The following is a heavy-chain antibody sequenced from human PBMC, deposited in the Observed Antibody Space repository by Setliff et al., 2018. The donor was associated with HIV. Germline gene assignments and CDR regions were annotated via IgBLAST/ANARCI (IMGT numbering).Heavy chain of an antibody. J-gene: IGHJ5*02. Sequence: ASVKVSCKASGYTFTSYGISWVRQAPGQGLEWMGWISAYNGNTNYAQKLQGRVTMTTDTSTSTAYMELRSLRTDDTAVEYCSRTKIFSAGFRGKLTGRINLFDPWGQGTLVTVSS. CDR1: GYTFTSYG. CDR2: ISAYNGNT. CDR3: SRTKIFSAGFRGKLTGRINLFDP. V-gene: IGHV1-18*01. D-gene: IGHD3-10*01.